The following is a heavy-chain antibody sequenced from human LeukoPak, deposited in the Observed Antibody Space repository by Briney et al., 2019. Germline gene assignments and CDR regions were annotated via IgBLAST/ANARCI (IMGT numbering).Heavy chain of an antibody. V-gene: IGHV4-31*03. CDR2: ICHSGST. D-gene: IGHD2-15*01. CDR1: GGSISSGGYC. J-gene: IGHJ5*02. CDR3: ARSRGYCSGSTCHRWWFAP. Sequence: SETLSLTCTVPGGSISSGGYCWSWIRQHPEKGLERIGYICHSGSTDYNPPRQSRVTISVDMSQNPFSLELTSVTAADTAVYYCARSRGYCSGSTCHRWWFAPWGQGTLVTVSS.